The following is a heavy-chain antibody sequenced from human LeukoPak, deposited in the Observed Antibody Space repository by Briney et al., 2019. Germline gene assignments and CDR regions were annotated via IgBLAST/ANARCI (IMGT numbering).Heavy chain of an antibody. V-gene: IGHV3-11*04. D-gene: IGHD4-11*01. CDR3: ARDHYIAVYYYYMDV. J-gene: IGHJ6*03. CDR2: ISSSGSTI. Sequence: PGGSLRLSCAASGFTFSDYYMSWIRQAPGKGLEWVSYISSSGSTIYYADSVKGRFTISRDNAKNSLYLQMNSLRAADTAVYYCARDHYIAVYYYYMDVWGKGTTVTVSS. CDR1: GFTFSDYY.